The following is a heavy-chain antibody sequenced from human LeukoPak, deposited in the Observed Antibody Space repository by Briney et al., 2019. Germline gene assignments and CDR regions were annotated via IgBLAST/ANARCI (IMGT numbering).Heavy chain of an antibody. J-gene: IGHJ4*02. CDR3: XXXRRPNSYSSRWLDH. V-gene: IGHV3-23*01. Sequence: GGSLRLSCAASGFTFSSYAMSWVRQAPGKGLEWVSAISGSGGSTYYADSVKGRFTISRDNSKNTLYLQMNSLRAEDTAVYYXXXXRRPNSYSSRWLDHWGQGTLVTVSS. CDR1: GFTFSSYA. D-gene: IGHD6-13*01. CDR2: ISGSGGST.